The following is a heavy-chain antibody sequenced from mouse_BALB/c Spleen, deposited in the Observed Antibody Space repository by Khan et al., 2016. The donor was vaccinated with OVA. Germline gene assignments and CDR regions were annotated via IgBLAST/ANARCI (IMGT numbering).Heavy chain of an antibody. V-gene: IGHV2-6-1*01. CDR3: ARQPYYHYYVMDY. J-gene: IGHJ4*01. CDR1: GFSLTSYG. Sequence: QVQLQQSGPGLVAPSQSLSIICTISGFSLTSYGIHWVRQPPGKGLEWLVVIWSDGSTTYNSTLKSRLSITKDNSKSQVFLKMNSLQTDDTAMYYCARQPYYHYYVMDYWGQGTSVTVSS. CDR2: IWSDGST. D-gene: IGHD2-10*01.